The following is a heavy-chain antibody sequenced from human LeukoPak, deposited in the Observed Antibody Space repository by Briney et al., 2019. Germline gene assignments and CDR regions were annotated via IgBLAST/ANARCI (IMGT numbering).Heavy chain of an antibody. CDR2: INQDGSEI. J-gene: IGHJ4*02. CDR1: AFTFSNYW. Sequence: GGSLRLSCAASAFTFSNYWMSWVRQAPGKGLEWVANINQDGSEIYYVDSVKGRFTISRDNAKNSLYLQINSVRADDTAVYYCARGIGGTYGFDYWGQGTLVTVSS. CDR3: ARGIGGTYGFDY. V-gene: IGHV3-7*01. D-gene: IGHD2-15*01.